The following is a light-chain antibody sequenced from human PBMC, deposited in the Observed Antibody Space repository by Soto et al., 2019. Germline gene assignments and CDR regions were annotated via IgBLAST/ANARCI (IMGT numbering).Light chain of an antibody. Sequence: EIGLTQSPGTLSLTPGERATLSCRASQSVSSSYLAWYQQKPGQAPRLLIYGTSSRATAIPDRFSGSGSGTDFTLTISRLEPEDFAVYYCQQYGSSSWMFGQGTKVEIK. J-gene: IGKJ1*01. CDR3: QQYGSSSWM. CDR1: QSVSSSY. V-gene: IGKV3-20*01. CDR2: GTS.